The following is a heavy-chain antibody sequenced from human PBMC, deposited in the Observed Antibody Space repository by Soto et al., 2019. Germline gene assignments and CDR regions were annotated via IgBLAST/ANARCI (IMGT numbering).Heavy chain of an antibody. J-gene: IGHJ5*02. CDR1: GGTFSSYA. D-gene: IGHD3-22*01. Sequence: QVQLVQSGAEVKKPGSSVKVSCKASGGTFSSYAISWVRQAPGQGLEWMGGIIPIFGTANYAQKFQGRVTITADESTSTAYMELSSLRSEDTAMYYCARERDYYDSSGMNWFDPWGQGTLVNVSS. CDR3: ARERDYYDSSGMNWFDP. V-gene: IGHV1-69*01. CDR2: IIPIFGTA.